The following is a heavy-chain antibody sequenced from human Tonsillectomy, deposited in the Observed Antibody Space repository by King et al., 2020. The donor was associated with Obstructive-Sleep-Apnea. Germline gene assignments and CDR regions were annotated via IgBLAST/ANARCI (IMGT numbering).Heavy chain of an antibody. J-gene: IGHJ5*02. D-gene: IGHD3-10*01. CDR1: GGSISSYY. CDR2: IYYSGTS. CDR3: ARAPYGSGIIDWFDP. Sequence: QLQESGPGLVKPSETLSLTCSVSGGSISSYYWSWIRQPPGKGLEWIGYIYYSGTSNYNPSLKSRVTISLDTSKNQFSLKLSSVTAADTAVYYCARAPYGSGIIDWFDPWAQGTLVTVSS. V-gene: IGHV4-59*01.